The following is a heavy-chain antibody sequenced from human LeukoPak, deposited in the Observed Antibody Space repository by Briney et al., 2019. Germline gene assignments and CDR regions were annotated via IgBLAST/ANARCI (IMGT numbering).Heavy chain of an antibody. CDR2: INYSGGT. J-gene: IGHJ4*02. V-gene: IGHV4-34*01. CDR1: GGSFSGYY. Sequence: SETLSLTCAVYGGSFSGYYWRGSRQPPRGRGWWGGGINYSGGTNYNPPPNSRGTTLLDTSTNQLSLKMRSVTAADTAVDYCARAARGNDVWGSYRAYFDYWGQRTLVTASS. D-gene: IGHD3-16*02. CDR3: ARAARGNDVWGSYRAYFDY.